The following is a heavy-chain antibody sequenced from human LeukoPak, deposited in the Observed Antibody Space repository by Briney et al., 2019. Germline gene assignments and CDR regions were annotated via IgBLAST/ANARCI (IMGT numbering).Heavy chain of an antibody. V-gene: IGHV3-21*01. CDR1: GFTFSSYS. J-gene: IGHJ2*01. CDR3: VRVASGYDSWYFDL. D-gene: IGHD5-12*01. CDR2: ISNSNSFI. Sequence: PGGSLRLSCAASGFTFSSYSMNWVRQAPGKGLEWVSSISNSNSFIYYADSVKGRFTISRDNAKHSLYLQMNSLRAEDTAVYYCVRVASGYDSWYFDLWGRGTLDTVSS.